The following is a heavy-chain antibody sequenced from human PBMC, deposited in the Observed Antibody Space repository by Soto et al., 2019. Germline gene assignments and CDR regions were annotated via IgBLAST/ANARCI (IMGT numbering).Heavy chain of an antibody. V-gene: IGHV1-8*01. J-gene: IGHJ6*03. CDR2: RNPNGGNT. CDR3: ARGRWGITIFGQYMDV. D-gene: IGHD3-3*01. Sequence: QVQLVQSGAEVKKPGASVKVSCKASGYTFTSYDINWVRQAPGQGLEWMGWRNPNGGNTGKPQKFQGRVTMTRNTSISTAYMELSSLRSEDTAVYYCARGRWGITIFGQYMDVWGKGTTVTVSS. CDR1: GYTFTSYD.